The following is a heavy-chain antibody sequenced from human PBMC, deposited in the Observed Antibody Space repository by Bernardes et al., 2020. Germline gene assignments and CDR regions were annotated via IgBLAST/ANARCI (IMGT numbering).Heavy chain of an antibody. CDR2: IYYSGST. J-gene: IGHJ3*02. Sequence: SETLSLTCTVSGGSISSSSYYWGWIRQPPGKGLEWIGSIYYSGSTYYNPSLKSRVTISVDTSKNQFSLKLSSVTAADTAVYYCARHQIVGQSSSWYRGAFDIWGQGTMVTVSS. CDR1: GGSISSSSYY. D-gene: IGHD6-13*01. CDR3: ARHQIVGQSSSWYRGAFDI. V-gene: IGHV4-39*01.